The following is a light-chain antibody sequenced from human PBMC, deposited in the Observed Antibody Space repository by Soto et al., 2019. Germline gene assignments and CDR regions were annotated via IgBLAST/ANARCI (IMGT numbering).Light chain of an antibody. CDR3: QQCGLPPFT. V-gene: IGKV3-20*01. J-gene: IGKJ3*01. CDR2: AGS. CDR1: QRVSSGY. Sequence: EVVLTQSPGTLSLSPGDRATLSCRASQRVSSGYLAWYQQQPGQVPRLLIHAGSSRATGIPDRFSGSGSGTDLTLTITRLEPADSAVYYCQQCGLPPFTFGPGTKLHIK.